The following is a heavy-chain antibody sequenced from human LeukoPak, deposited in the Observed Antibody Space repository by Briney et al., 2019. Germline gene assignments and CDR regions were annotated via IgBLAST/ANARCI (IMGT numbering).Heavy chain of an antibody. CDR3: ARDLRSIAAAGPPDY. J-gene: IGHJ4*02. D-gene: IGHD6-13*01. CDR1: GFNFSSYG. Sequence: GGSLRLSCSASGFNFSSYGMHWVRQAPGKGLGWVAVIWYDGSNKYYADSVKGRFTISRDNSKNTLYLQMNSLRAEDTAVYCCARDLRSIAAAGPPDYWGQGTLVTVS. V-gene: IGHV3-33*01. CDR2: IWYDGSNK.